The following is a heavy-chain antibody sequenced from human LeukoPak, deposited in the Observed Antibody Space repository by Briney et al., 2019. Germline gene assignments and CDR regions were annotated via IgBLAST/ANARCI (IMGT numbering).Heavy chain of an antibody. Sequence: SETLSLTCTVSGGSISSSSYYWGWIRQPPGKGLEWIGSIYYSGSTYYNPSLKSRVTISVDTSKNQFSLKLSSVTAADTAVYYCARGIRDDYNYYYYYYMDVWGKGTTVTVSS. V-gene: IGHV4-39*07. CDR3: ARGIRDDYNYYYYYYMDV. J-gene: IGHJ6*03. CDR2: IYYSGST. CDR1: GGSISSSSYY. D-gene: IGHD5-24*01.